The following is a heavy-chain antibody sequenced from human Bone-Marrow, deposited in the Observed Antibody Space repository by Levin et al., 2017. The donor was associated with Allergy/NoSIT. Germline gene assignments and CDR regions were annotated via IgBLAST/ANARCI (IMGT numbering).Heavy chain of an antibody. V-gene: IGHV1-2*02. CDR2: INAKSGGT. CDR3: ARDLAAWTNDY. Sequence: AGGSLRLSCKASGYTFTDYYIHWVRQAPGQGLEWVGWINAKSGGTNSGPKFQGRVTMTRDTSIGTAYLELRGLRSDDTAVYYCARDLAAWTNDYWGQGTLVTVSS. D-gene: IGHD1-1*01. J-gene: IGHJ4*02. CDR1: GYTFTDYY.